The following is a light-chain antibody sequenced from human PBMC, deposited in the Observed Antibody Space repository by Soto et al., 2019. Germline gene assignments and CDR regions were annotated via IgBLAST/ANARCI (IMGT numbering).Light chain of an antibody. V-gene: IGKV1-39*01. CDR2: VAS. CDR3: QQSYSTPWT. J-gene: IGKJ1*01. Sequence: DIQMTQSPSSLSASVGDRVTITCRASQSIGGYINWYQHKPGKPPNLLIYVASNLQSGVPSRFSGSVSGTDSTLTISSLQPEEFATYYCQQSYSTPWTFGEGTKVELQ. CDR1: QSIGGY.